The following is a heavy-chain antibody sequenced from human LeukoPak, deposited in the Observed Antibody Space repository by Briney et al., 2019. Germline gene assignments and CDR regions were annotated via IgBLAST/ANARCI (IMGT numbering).Heavy chain of an antibody. CDR1: GGSFSGYY. CDR2: INHSGST. V-gene: IGHV4-34*01. J-gene: IGHJ4*02. Sequence: SETLSLTCAVYGGSFSGYYWSWIRQPPGKGLEWIGEINHSGSTNYNPSLKSRVTISVDTSKNQFSLKLSSETAADTAVYYCASGEMVTPTWGQGTLVTVSS. CDR3: ASGEMVTPT. D-gene: IGHD5-24*01.